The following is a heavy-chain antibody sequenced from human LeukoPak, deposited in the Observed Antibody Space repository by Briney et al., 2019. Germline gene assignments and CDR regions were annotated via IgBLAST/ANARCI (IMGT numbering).Heavy chain of an antibody. D-gene: IGHD3-10*01. CDR2: ISSSSSYI. CDR1: GFAFSSYS. CDR3: ASSIVTMVRGVKKTDY. Sequence: GSLRLSCAASGFAFSSYSMNWVRQPPGKGLEWVPSISSSSSYIYYADSVKGRFTISRDNAKNSLYLQMNSLRAEDTAVYYCASSIVTMVRGVKKTDYWGQGTLVTVSS. V-gene: IGHV3-21*01. J-gene: IGHJ4*02.